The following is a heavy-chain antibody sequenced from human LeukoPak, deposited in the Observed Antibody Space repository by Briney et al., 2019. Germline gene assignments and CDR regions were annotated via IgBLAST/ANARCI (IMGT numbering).Heavy chain of an antibody. CDR1: GYIFTGYL. J-gene: IGHJ4*02. Sequence: ASVKVSCKASGYIFTGYLMHWMRQAPGQGLEWMGRINPNSGGTNYAQKFQGVVTLTRDASISTAYMELSSLRSDDTAVYYCARDLYGYYFDNWGLGTLVTVSS. CDR3: ARDLYGYYFDN. D-gene: IGHD3-10*01. V-gene: IGHV1-2*02. CDR2: INPNSGGT.